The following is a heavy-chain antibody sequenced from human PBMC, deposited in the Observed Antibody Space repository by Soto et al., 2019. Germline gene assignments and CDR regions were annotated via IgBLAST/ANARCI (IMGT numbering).Heavy chain of an antibody. D-gene: IGHD3-22*01. J-gene: IGHJ4*02. Sequence: EVQLLESGGGLVQPGGSLRLSCAASGFTFSSYAMSWVRQAPGKGLEWVSGISNSGGTISYADFVKGRFTISRDSSKNTLSLQMNSLSAEDTALYYCAKLSSQSSGYYYPLDSWGQGTLVTVSS. CDR2: ISNSGGTI. CDR1: GFTFSSYA. CDR3: AKLSSQSSGYYYPLDS. V-gene: IGHV3-23*01.